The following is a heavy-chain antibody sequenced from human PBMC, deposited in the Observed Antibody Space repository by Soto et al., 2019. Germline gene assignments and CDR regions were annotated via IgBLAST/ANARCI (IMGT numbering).Heavy chain of an antibody. CDR3: ARGPRFLEWLYPPEGSYADY. D-gene: IGHD3-3*01. CDR1: GYTFTSYD. CDR2: MNPNSGNT. J-gene: IGHJ4*02. Sequence: GASVKVSCKASGYTFTSYDINWVRQATGQGLEWMGWMNPNSGNTGYAQKFQGRVTMTRNTSISTAYMELSSLRSEDTAVYYCARGPRFLEWLYPPEGSYADYWGQGTLVTVSS. V-gene: IGHV1-8*01.